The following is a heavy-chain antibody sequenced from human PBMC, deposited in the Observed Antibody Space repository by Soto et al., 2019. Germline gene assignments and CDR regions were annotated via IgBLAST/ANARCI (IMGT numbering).Heavy chain of an antibody. Sequence: QVQLQESGPGLVKPSETLSLTCTVPGGSVSIGTYYWSWIRQPPGKGLEWIGFIHYSGSTNYNPSLKSRVTMSVDTSKNQFSLKLTSVNAADTAVYYCTRGGDADKNGHWGQGTLVTVYS. CDR1: GGSVSIGTYY. D-gene: IGHD2-21*01. CDR2: IHYSGST. V-gene: IGHV4-61*01. CDR3: TRGGDADKNGH. J-gene: IGHJ4*02.